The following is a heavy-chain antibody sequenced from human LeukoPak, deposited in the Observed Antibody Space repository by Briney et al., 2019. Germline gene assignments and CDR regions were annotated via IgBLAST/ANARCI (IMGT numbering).Heavy chain of an antibody. CDR1: GYTFTSYY. J-gene: IGHJ4*02. CDR3: ARSGGRRYSSSGSIGLDY. Sequence: GASVKVSCKASGYTFTSYYMHWVRQAPGQGLEWMGIINPSGGSTSYAQKFQGRVAMTRDTSTSTVYMELSSLRSEDTAVYYCARSGGRRYSSSGSIGLDYWGQGTLVTVSS. V-gene: IGHV1-46*01. CDR2: INPSGGST. D-gene: IGHD6-13*01.